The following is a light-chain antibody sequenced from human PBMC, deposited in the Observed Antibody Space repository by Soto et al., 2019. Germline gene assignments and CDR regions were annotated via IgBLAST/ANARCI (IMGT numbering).Light chain of an antibody. J-gene: IGLJ3*02. CDR2: RNN. CDR3: QAYDYSLTAMV. CDR1: SSNIGSNY. Sequence: QSALTQPPSASGTPGQRVTISCSGSSSNIGSNYVYWYQQLPGTAPKLLIYRNNQRPSGVPDRFSGSKSGTSASLAISGLQSEDQAHYYCQAYDYSLTAMVFGGGTKVTVL. V-gene: IGLV1-47*01.